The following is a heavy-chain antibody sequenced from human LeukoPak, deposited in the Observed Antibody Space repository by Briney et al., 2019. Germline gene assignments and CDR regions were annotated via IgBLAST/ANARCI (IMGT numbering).Heavy chain of an antibody. CDR1: GYTFTGYY. D-gene: IGHD4-11*01. CDR2: INPNSGGT. J-gene: IGHJ4*02. V-gene: IGHV1-2*02. CDR3: ARDDPYSNYVSYYFDY. Sequence: ASVKVSCKASGYTFTGYYMHWVRQAPGQGLEWMGWINPNSGGTNYAQKFQGRVTMTRDTSISTAYMELSRLRSDDTAVYYCARDDPYSNYVSYYFDYWGQGTLVTVSS.